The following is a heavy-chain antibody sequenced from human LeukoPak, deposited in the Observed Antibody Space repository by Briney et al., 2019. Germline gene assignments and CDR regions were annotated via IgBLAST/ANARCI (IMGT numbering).Heavy chain of an antibody. Sequence: ASVKVSCKASGYTFTSYGISWVRQAPGQGLEWMGWISAYNGNTNYAQKLQGRVTMTTDTSTSTAYMELRSLRSDDTAVYYCARALYGEFSYDAFDIWAKGQWSPSLQ. D-gene: IGHD3-16*02. V-gene: IGHV1-18*01. CDR2: ISAYNGNT. J-gene: IGHJ3*02. CDR1: GYTFTSYG. CDR3: ARALYGEFSYDAFDI.